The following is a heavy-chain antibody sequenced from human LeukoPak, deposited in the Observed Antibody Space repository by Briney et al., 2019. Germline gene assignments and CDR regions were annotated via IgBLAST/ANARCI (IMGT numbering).Heavy chain of an antibody. CDR2: INPNSGGI. CDR3: ARSRDGYNPDY. D-gene: IGHD5-24*01. CDR1: GYTFTGYY. J-gene: IGHJ4*02. Sequence: GASVKVSCKASGYTFTGYYMHWVRQAPGQGLEWMGWINPNSGGINYAQKFQGRVTMTRDTSISTAYMELSRLRSDDTAVYYCARSRDGYNPDYWGQGTLVTVSS. V-gene: IGHV1-2*02.